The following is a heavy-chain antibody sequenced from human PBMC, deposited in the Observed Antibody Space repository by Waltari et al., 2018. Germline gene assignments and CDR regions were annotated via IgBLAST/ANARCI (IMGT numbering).Heavy chain of an antibody. CDR1: GGSISSSSYY. J-gene: IGHJ4*02. Sequence: QLQLQASGPGLVKPSETLSFTCPVSGGSISSSSYYWGWIRQPPGKGLEWIGSIYYSGSTYYNPSRKSRVTISVDTSKNQFSLKLSSVTAADTAVYYCATKRESSASGFDYWGQGTLVTVSS. V-gene: IGHV4-39*01. CDR2: IYYSGST. CDR3: ATKRESSASGFDY. D-gene: IGHD6-19*01.